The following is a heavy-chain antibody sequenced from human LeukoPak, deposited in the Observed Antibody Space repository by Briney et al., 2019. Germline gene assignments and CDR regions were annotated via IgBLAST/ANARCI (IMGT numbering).Heavy chain of an antibody. V-gene: IGHV3-23*01. CDR2: IISRGDFT. J-gene: IGHJ3*02. CDR3: AKASIYYDSSGYPDAFDI. D-gene: IGHD3-22*01. CDR1: GFTFSTYA. Sequence: GGSLSLSCAASGFTFSTYAMSWVRQATGKGLEWVSAIISRGDFTYYADSVKGRFTVSRDNSKNTLYLQMNSLRAEDTAVYYCAKASIYYDSSGYPDAFDIWGQGTMVTVSS.